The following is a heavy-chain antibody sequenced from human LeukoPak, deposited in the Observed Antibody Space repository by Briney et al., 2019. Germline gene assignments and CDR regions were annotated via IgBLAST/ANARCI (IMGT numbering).Heavy chain of an antibody. D-gene: IGHD3-22*01. CDR1: GFTFSSYS. CDR3: ASSYDSSGYSLGY. J-gene: IGHJ4*02. V-gene: IGHV3-21*01. CDR2: ISSSSSYI. Sequence: GGSLRLSCAASGFTFSSYSMNWVRQAPGKGLEWVSSISSSSSYIYYADSVKGRFTISRDNAKSSLYLQMNSLRAEDTAVYYCASSYDSSGYSLGYWGQGTLVTVSS.